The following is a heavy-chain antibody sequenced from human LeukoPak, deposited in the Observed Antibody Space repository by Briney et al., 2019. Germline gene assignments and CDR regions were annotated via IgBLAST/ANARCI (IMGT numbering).Heavy chain of an antibody. CDR3: ARGSIAARLFDY. CDR2: IYTSGST. J-gene: IGHJ4*02. D-gene: IGHD6-6*01. Sequence: SETLSLTCYLYGGSFSGYYWSWIRQPAGKGLEWIGRIYTSGSTNYNPSLKSRVTISVDTSKNQFSLKLSSVTAADTAVYYCARGSIAARLFDYWGQGTLVTVSS. V-gene: IGHV4-4*07. CDR1: GGSFSGYY.